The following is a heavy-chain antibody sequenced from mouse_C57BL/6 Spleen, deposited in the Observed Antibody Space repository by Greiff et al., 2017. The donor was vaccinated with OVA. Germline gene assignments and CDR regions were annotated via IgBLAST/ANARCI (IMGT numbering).Heavy chain of an antibody. CDR2: IDPSDSET. V-gene: IGHV1-52*01. D-gene: IGHD2-1*01. CDR3: ARRGVYYGNAMYY. Sequence: QVQLQQPGAELVRPGSSVKLSCKASGYTFTSYWMHWVKQRPIQGLEWIGNIDPSDSETHYNQKFKDKATLTVDKSSSTAYMQLSSLTSEDSAVYYCARRGVYYGNAMYYWGQGTSVTVSS. CDR1: GYTFTSYW. J-gene: IGHJ4*01.